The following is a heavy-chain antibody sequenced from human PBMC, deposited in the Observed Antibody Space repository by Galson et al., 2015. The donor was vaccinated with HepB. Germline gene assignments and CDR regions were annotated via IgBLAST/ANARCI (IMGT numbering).Heavy chain of an antibody. CDR2: IWNDGSNK. J-gene: IGHJ6*02. CDR1: GFTFSSYG. D-gene: IGHD6-6*01. Sequence: SLRLSCAASGFTFSSYGMHWVRQAPGKGLEWLAVIWNDGSNKFYADSVKGRFTISRDNFKNTLYLQMNRLRAEDTAVYYCARISARATRVYYYYHMDLWGRGTTVTVSS. V-gene: IGHV3-33*01. CDR3: ARISARATRVYYYYHMDL.